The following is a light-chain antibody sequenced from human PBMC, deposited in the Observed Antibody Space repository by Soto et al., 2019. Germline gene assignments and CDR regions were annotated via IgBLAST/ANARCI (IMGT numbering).Light chain of an antibody. CDR2: EVN. J-gene: IGLJ2*01. CDR3: SSYTSSSTLV. V-gene: IGLV2-14*01. Sequence: QSALTQPRSVSGSPGQSVTISCTGTNSDVGAYIYVSWYQQHPGKAPKLMIYEVNNRPSGVSNRFSGSKSGNTASLTISGLQAEDEADYYCSSYTSSSTLVFGGGTKLTVL. CDR1: NSDVGAYIY.